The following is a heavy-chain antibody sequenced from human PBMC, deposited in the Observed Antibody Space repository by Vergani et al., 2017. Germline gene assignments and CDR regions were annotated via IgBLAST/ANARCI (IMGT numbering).Heavy chain of an antibody. Sequence: EVQLVESGGGLVQPGGSLRLSCAASGFTFSSYWMSWVRQAPGKGLEWVANIKQDGSEKYYVDSVKGRFTISRDNAKNSLYLQMNSLRAEDTAVYYCAREGHITMVRGVFDYCGQGTLVTVSS. CDR1: GFTFSSYW. D-gene: IGHD3-10*01. V-gene: IGHV3-7*01. J-gene: IGHJ4*02. CDR2: IKQDGSEK. CDR3: AREGHITMVRGVFDY.